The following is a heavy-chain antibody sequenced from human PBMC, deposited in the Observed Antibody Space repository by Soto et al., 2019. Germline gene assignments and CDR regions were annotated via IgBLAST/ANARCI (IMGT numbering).Heavy chain of an antibody. CDR3: ARELRGYSYGTGEVY. CDR1: GDSITSGDYY. Sequence: SETLSLTCNVSGDSITSGDYYSTWIRQPPGQGLEWIGNIYFNGNTNYNPSLQSRVIISLETSKNQVSLKLTSLTAADTAVYYCARELRGYSYGTGEVYWGQGTLVTVSS. CDR2: IYFNGNT. D-gene: IGHD5-12*01. V-gene: IGHV4-30-4*01. J-gene: IGHJ4*02.